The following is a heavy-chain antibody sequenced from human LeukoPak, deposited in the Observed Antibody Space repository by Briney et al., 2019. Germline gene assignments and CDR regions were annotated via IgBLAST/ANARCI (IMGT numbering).Heavy chain of an antibody. Sequence: GGSLRLSCAASGFTFSSYAMHWVRQAPGKGLEWVSSISASGDSTYYGDSVRGRFTISRYNSKNTASLQMNSLRAEDTALYYCAKGVGYCSSSGCYKPNYYMDVWGKGTTVTVSS. CDR2: ISASGDST. V-gene: IGHV3-23*01. D-gene: IGHD2-2*01. J-gene: IGHJ6*03. CDR3: AKGVGYCSSSGCYKPNYYMDV. CDR1: GFTFSSYA.